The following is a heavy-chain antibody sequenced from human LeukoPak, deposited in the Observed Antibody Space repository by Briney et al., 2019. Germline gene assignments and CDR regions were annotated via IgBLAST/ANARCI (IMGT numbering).Heavy chain of an antibody. CDR3: AGKLAVAGSSYFDY. D-gene: IGHD6-19*01. V-gene: IGHV3-7*03. CDR1: GFTFSNYW. J-gene: IGHJ4*02. CDR2: IKQDGSVQ. Sequence: GGSLRLSCTASGFTFSNYWMSWVRQAPGKGLEWVANIKQDGSVQYYVDSVKGRFTISRDNAKNSLYLQMNSLRAEDTAVYYCAGKLAVAGSSYFDYWGQGTLVTVSS.